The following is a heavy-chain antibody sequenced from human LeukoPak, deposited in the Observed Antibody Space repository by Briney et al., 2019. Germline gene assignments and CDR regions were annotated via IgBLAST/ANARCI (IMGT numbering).Heavy chain of an antibody. Sequence: SETLSLTCTVSGGSISSYYWSWIRQPSGRGLEWIGRIYASGNTNYNPSLKSRVTMSVDTSKNLFALKLSSVTAADTAVYYCARQGVATAIDYWGQGTLVTVSS. CDR1: GGSISSYY. V-gene: IGHV4-4*07. J-gene: IGHJ4*02. CDR3: ARQGVATAIDY. D-gene: IGHD2-21*02. CDR2: IYASGNT.